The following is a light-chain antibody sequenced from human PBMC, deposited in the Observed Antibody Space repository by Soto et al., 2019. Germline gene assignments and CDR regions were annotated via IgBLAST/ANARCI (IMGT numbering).Light chain of an antibody. CDR2: EVN. CDR1: SSDVGGCNC. J-gene: IGLJ1*01. Sequence: QSVLTQPASVSGSPGQSITISCTGTSSDVGGCNCVSWYQQHPGKAPKLMIYEVNNRPSGVSNRFSGSKSGNTASLTISGLQAEDEADYYCSSFTSTSTYVLGTGTKVTAL. V-gene: IGLV2-14*01. CDR3: SSFTSTSTYV.